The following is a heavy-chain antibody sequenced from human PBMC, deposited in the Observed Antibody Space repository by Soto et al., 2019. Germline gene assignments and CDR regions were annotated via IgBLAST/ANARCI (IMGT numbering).Heavy chain of an antibody. Sequence: GESLKISCKGSGYSFTSYWISWVRQMPGKGLEWMGRIDPSDSYTNYSPSFQGHVTISADKSISTAYLQWSSLKASDTAMYYCARPDCSSTSRSTYYYYYGMDVWGQGTTVTVSS. J-gene: IGHJ6*02. CDR1: GYSFTSYW. D-gene: IGHD2-2*02. V-gene: IGHV5-10-1*01. CDR2: IDPSDSYT. CDR3: ARPDCSSTSRSTYYYYYGMDV.